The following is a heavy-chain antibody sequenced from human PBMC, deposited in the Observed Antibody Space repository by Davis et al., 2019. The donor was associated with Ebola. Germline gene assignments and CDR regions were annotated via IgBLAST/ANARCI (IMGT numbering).Heavy chain of an antibody. Sequence: PSETLSLTCTVSGGSISSGDYYWSWIRQPPGKGLEWIGYIYYSGSTYYNPSLKSRVTISVDTSKNQFSLKLSSVTAADTAVYYCARVRYCSSTSCYTDYYYYYMDVWGKGTTVTVSS. D-gene: IGHD2-2*02. CDR1: GGSISSGDYY. CDR2: IYYSGST. J-gene: IGHJ6*03. CDR3: ARVRYCSSTSCYTDYYYYYMDV. V-gene: IGHV4-30-4*01.